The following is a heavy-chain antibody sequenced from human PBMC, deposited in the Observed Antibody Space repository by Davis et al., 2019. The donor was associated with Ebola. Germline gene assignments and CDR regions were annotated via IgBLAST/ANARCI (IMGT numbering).Heavy chain of an antibody. V-gene: IGHV3-7*03. CDR2: IKQDGSEK. CDR1: GFTFSSYW. Sequence: GESLKISCAASGFTFSSYWMSWVRQAPGKGLEWVANIKQDGSEKYYVDSVKGRFTISRDNAKNSLYLQMNSLRAEDTAVYYCARTPDGDYVLIYDWYFDLWGRGTLVTVSS. CDR3: ARTPDGDYVLIYDWYFDL. D-gene: IGHD4-17*01. J-gene: IGHJ2*01.